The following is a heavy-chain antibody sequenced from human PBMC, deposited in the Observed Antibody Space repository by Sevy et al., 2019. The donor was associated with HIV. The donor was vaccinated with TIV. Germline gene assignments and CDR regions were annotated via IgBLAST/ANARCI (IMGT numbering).Heavy chain of an antibody. CDR2: IYPRDSDT. V-gene: IGHV5-51*01. Sequence: GESLKISCKGSGYSFTSYWIGWVRQMPGKGLEWMGIIYPRDSDTRYSPSFQGHVTISADKSISTAYVQWGSLKAADTAMYYCGRRRDDYSKYGMDVWGQGTTVTVSS. CDR1: GYSFTSYW. D-gene: IGHD4-4*01. J-gene: IGHJ6*02. CDR3: GRRRDDYSKYGMDV.